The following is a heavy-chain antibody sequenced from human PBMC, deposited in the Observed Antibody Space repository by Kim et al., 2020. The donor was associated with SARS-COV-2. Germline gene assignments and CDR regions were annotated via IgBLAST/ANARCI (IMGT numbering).Heavy chain of an antibody. Sequence: AKGRVTISRENAKNTLYLQMNRLRAEDTAVYYCARDLYATDYSDSYMDVWGKGTTVTVSS. J-gene: IGHJ6*03. CDR3: ARDLYATDYSDSYMDV. V-gene: IGHV3-11*06. D-gene: IGHD2-8*01.